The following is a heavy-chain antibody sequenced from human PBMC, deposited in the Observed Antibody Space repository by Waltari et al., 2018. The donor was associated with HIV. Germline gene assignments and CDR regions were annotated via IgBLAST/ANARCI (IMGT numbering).Heavy chain of an antibody. CDR1: GFTFRSYG. CDR3: VKGQPWSTYGLFDH. D-gene: IGHD3-3*01. CDR2: ISFDGSNS. J-gene: IGHJ4*02. V-gene: IGHV3-30*18. Sequence: QVQLVASGGGVVQPGRSLRLSCAVSGFTFRSYGMHWVRQAPGKGLEWVALISFDGSNSYYVGSVKGRFTISRDNSKNTLYLEMNSVRPEDMAMYYCVKGQPWSTYGLFDHWGQGTLVTVSS.